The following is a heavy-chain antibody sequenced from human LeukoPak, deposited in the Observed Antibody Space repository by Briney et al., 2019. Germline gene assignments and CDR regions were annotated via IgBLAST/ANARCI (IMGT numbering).Heavy chain of an antibody. D-gene: IGHD2/OR15-2a*01. CDR1: GFTFSSYG. CDR3: AREKLRGILYYGMDV. CDR2: IWYDGSNK. V-gene: IGHV3-33*01. Sequence: GRSLRLSCAASGFTFSSYGMHWVRQAPGKGLEGVAVIWYDGSNKYYADSVKGRFTISRDNSKNTLYLQMNSLRAEDTAVYYCAREKLRGILYYGMDVWGKGTTVTVSS. J-gene: IGHJ6*04.